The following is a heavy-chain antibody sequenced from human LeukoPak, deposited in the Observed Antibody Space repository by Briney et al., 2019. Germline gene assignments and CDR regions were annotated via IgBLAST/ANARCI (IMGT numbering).Heavy chain of an antibody. D-gene: IGHD1-26*01. CDR2: ISSSGSTI. CDR3: ARNPVGATRGYFDY. Sequence: PGGYLRFYCAASGFTFSSYEMNWVRQAPGKGLEWVSYISSSGSTIYYADSVKGRFTISRDNAKNSLYLQMNSLRAEDTAVYYCARNPVGATRGYFDYWGQGTLVTVSS. J-gene: IGHJ4*02. V-gene: IGHV3-48*03. CDR1: GFTFSSYE.